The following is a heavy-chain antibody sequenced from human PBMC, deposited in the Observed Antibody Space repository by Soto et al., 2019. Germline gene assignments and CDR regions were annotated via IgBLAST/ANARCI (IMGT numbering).Heavy chain of an antibody. CDR3: GKVLVGATGHTDSDS. CDR2: IDYNGVT. V-gene: IGHV4-39*01. D-gene: IGHD2-15*01. CDR1: GGSIYRSGYY. J-gene: IGHJ4*02. Sequence: SETLSLTCTVSGGSIYRSGYYWGWIRQPPGRGLEWIGNIDYNGVTYSNPSLKSRVTISRDTSKNQFSLKLTSVTAADTALYYCGKVLVGATGHTDSDSWGPGTLVTAPQ.